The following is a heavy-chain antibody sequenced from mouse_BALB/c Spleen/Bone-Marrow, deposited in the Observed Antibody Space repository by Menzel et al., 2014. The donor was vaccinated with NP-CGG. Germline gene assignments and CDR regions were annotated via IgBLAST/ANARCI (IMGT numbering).Heavy chain of an antibody. D-gene: IGHD2-12*01. J-gene: IGHJ4*01. CDR1: GYTFTSYW. V-gene: IGHV1S81*02. Sequence: QVQLQQSGAELVKPGASVKLSCKASGYTFTSYWIHWVKQRPGQGLEWIGEINPSNGRTNYNEKFKSKATLTVDKSSSTAYMQLSSLTSEDSAVYYCARLLLFFYALDYRGKGTPVPVSS. CDR2: INPSNGRT. CDR3: ARLLLFFYALDY.